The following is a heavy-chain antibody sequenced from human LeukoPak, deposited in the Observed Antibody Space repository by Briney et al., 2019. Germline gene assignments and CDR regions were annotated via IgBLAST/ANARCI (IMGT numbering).Heavy chain of an antibody. CDR1: GFTFSSYS. CDR2: ISSSSSYI. CDR3: ARDGLVVVTAASGKNDY. V-gene: IGHV3-21*01. D-gene: IGHD2-21*02. J-gene: IGHJ4*02. Sequence: PGGSLRLSCAASGFTFSSYSMNWVRQAPGKGLEWVSSISSSSSYIYYADSVKGRFTISRDNAKNSLYLQMNSLRAEDTAVYYCARDGLVVVTAASGKNDYWGQGTLVTVSS.